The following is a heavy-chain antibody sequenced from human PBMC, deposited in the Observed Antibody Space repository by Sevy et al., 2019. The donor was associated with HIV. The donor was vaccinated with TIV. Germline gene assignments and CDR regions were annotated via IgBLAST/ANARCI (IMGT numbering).Heavy chain of an antibody. D-gene: IGHD4-17*01. Sequence: SETLSLTCTVSGGSISSSSYYWGWIRQPPGKGLEWIGSIYYSGSTYYNPSLKSRVTISVDTSKKQFSLKLSYVTAADTAVYYCARSTVTTLAFDIWGQGTMVTVSS. CDR2: IYYSGST. V-gene: IGHV4-39*01. J-gene: IGHJ3*02. CDR3: ARSTVTTLAFDI. CDR1: GGSISSSSYY.